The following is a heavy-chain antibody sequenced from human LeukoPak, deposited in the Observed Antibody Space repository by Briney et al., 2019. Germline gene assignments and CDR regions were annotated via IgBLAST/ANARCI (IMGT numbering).Heavy chain of an antibody. D-gene: IGHD3-22*01. Sequence: GGSLRLSCAASGFTFSSYWMSWVRQAPGKGLEWVANIKQDGSEKYYVDSVKGRFTISRDNAKNSLYLQMNSLRSDDTAVYYCAREKWEDSSGYYLVHWGQGTLVTVSS. CDR1: GFTFSSYW. CDR3: AREKWEDSSGYYLVH. J-gene: IGHJ4*02. CDR2: IKQDGSEK. V-gene: IGHV3-7*03.